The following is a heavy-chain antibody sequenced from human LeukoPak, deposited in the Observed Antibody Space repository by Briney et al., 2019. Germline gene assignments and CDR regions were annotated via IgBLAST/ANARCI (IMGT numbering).Heavy chain of an antibody. Sequence: SETLSRTCTVSGGSISSSSYCWGWIRQPPGKGLEWIGSIYYSGSTYYNPSLKSRVTISVDTSKNQFSLKLSSVTAADTAVYYCARLGGLGYCSSTSCLYFDYWGQGTLVTVSS. J-gene: IGHJ4*02. CDR3: ARLGGLGYCSSTSCLYFDY. CDR2: IYYSGST. V-gene: IGHV4-39*01. CDR1: GGSISSSSYC. D-gene: IGHD2-2*01.